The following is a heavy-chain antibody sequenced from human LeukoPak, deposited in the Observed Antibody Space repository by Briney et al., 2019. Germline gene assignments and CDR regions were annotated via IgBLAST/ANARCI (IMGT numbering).Heavy chain of an antibody. V-gene: IGHV3-66*01. D-gene: IGHD2-8*01. Sequence: TGGSLRLSCAASGLTVGNNYMNWVRQAPGKGLEWVSLIFSHGETSYADSVKGRFTISRDNSKNTLYLQMNGLRVEDTAVYYCARDPPAVSINTYAWGQGTLVTVSS. CDR1: GLTVGNNY. CDR3: ARDPPAVSINTYA. J-gene: IGHJ4*02. CDR2: IFSHGET.